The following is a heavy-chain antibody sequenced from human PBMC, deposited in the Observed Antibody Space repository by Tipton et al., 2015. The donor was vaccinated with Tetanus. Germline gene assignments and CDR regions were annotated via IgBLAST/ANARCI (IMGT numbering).Heavy chain of an antibody. Sequence: TLSLTCTVSGGSVSSGSYYWSWIRQPPGKGLEWIGYIYYSGSTNYNPPLKSRVTISVDTSKNQFSLKLSSVTAADTAVYYCARAGLRKNWFDPWGQGTLVTVSS. CDR2: IYYSGST. CDR1: GGSVSSGSYY. V-gene: IGHV4-61*01. D-gene: IGHD4-17*01. CDR3: ARAGLRKNWFDP. J-gene: IGHJ5*02.